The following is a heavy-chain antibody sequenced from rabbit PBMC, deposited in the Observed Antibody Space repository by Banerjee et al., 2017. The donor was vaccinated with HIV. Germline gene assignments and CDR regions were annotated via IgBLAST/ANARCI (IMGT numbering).Heavy chain of an antibody. J-gene: IGHJ4*01. V-gene: IGHV1S45*01. CDR3: AREGANSAGFYL. D-gene: IGHD7-1*01. Sequence: QEQLKETGGGLVQPGGSLTLSCKASGFTISSTYHMSWVRQAPGKGPEWIACIDTSRGSTYYASWAKGRFTISKTSSTTVTLQMTSLTAADTATYFCAREGANSAGFYLWGPGTLVTVS. CDR2: IDTSRGST. CDR1: GFTISSTYH.